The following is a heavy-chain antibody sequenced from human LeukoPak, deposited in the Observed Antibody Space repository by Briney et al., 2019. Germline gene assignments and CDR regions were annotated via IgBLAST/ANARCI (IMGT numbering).Heavy chain of an antibody. D-gene: IGHD5-18*01. Sequence: PGGSLRLSCSASGFTFSSYAVSWVRQAPGKGLEWVSAISVSGAGTYYADSVKGRFTISRDNSKNTLYLQMNSLRAEDTAVYYCTKGTIWLPFDYWGQGTLVTVSS. CDR3: TKGTIWLPFDY. CDR2: ISVSGAGT. V-gene: IGHV3-23*01. CDR1: GFTFSSYA. J-gene: IGHJ4*02.